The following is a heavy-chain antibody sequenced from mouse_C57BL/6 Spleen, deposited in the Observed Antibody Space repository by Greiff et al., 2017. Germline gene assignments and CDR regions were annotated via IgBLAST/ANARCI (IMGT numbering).Heavy chain of an antibody. CDR2: IYPGDGDT. CDR3: ARTGEHRPWYFDV. Sequence: QVQLQQSGPELVKPGASVKISCKASGYAFSSSWMNWVKQRPGKGLEWIGRIYPGDGDTNYNGKFKGKATLTADKSSSTAYMQLSSLTSEDSAVYFCARTGEHRPWYFDVWGTGTTVTVSS. CDR1: GYAFSSSW. J-gene: IGHJ1*03. V-gene: IGHV1-82*01.